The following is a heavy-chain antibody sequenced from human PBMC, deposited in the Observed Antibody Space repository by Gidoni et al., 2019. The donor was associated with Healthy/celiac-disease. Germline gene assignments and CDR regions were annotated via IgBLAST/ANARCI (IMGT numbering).Heavy chain of an antibody. V-gene: IGHV3-48*03. CDR1: GFTFSSYE. CDR2: ISSSGSTI. Sequence: EVQLVESGGGLVQPGGSLRLSCAASGFTFSSYEMNWVRQAPGKGLEWVSYISSSGSTIYYADSVKGRFTISRDNAKNSLYLQMNSLRAEDTAVYYCAREGLPWAAFDIWGQGTMVTVSS. J-gene: IGHJ3*02. D-gene: IGHD4-17*01. CDR3: AREGLPWAAFDI.